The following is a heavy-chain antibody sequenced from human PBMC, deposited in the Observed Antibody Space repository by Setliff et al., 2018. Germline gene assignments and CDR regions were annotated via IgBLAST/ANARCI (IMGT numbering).Heavy chain of an antibody. J-gene: IGHJ4*02. CDR2: ISHSGST. CDR1: GYSISSGHY. D-gene: IGHD4-17*01. Sequence: LSLTCTVSGYSISSGHYWGWIRQPPGKGLEWIGGISHSGSTYYNPSLRSRVTISLDTSKNQFSPKLTSVTAADTAVYYCAGGRRYDYGWDFDYWGQGTLVTVSS. CDR3: AGGRRYDYGWDFDY. V-gene: IGHV4-38-2*02.